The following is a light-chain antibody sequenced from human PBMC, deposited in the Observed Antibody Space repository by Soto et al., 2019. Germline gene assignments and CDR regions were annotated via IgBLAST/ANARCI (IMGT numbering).Light chain of an antibody. CDR3: AAWDDSLNGRV. CDR1: SSNVVSST. Sequence: QAVVTQPPSASGTPGQRVTISCSGSSSNVVSSTVNWYQQLPGTAPKLLIYSNNQRPSGVPDRFSGSKSGTSASLAISGLQSEDEADYYCAAWDDSLNGRVFGGGTKLTVL. CDR2: SNN. V-gene: IGLV1-44*01. J-gene: IGLJ3*02.